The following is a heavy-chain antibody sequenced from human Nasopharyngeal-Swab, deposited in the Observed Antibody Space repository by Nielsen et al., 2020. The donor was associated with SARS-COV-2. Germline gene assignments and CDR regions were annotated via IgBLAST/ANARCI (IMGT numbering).Heavy chain of an antibody. J-gene: IGHJ4*02. V-gene: IGHV4-59*08. Sequence: SETLSLTCTVSGGPVSSYYWSWIRQPPGKGLEWIGYVFSRGSTNYNPSLKSRVTISVDTSKKQFSLKLRSVTAADTAVYYCARHGNHYQSSGYYFFDYWGQGTLVAVSS. CDR2: VFSRGST. D-gene: IGHD3-22*01. CDR1: GGPVSSYY. CDR3: ARHGNHYQSSGYYFFDY.